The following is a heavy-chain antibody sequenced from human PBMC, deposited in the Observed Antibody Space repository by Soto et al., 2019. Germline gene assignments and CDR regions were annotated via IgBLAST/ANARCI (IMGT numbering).Heavy chain of an antibody. CDR1: GFTFSSYA. V-gene: IGHV3-23*01. D-gene: IGHD6-19*01. CDR3: AKASVYSSGWYYFDY. J-gene: IGHJ4*02. CDR2: ISGSGGST. Sequence: GGSLRLSCAASGFTFSSYAMSCVRQAPGKGLEWVSAISGSGGSTYYADSVKGRFTISRDNSKNTLYLQMNSLRAGDTAVYYCAKASVYSSGWYYFDYWGQGTLVTVSS.